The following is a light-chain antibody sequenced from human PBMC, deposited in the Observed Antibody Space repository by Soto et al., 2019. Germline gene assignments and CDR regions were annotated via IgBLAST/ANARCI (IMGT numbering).Light chain of an antibody. CDR1: QGINKF. CDR3: QQLTNFRFT. Sequence: IQLTQSPSSLSASVGDRVTITCRASQGINKFLAWYQQRPGKAPQLLVYGASTLQSGVPSRFSGSGSGTDFTLHISSLQPEDFATYYCQQLTNFRFTFGQGTKLDIK. V-gene: IGKV1-9*01. J-gene: IGKJ2*01. CDR2: GAS.